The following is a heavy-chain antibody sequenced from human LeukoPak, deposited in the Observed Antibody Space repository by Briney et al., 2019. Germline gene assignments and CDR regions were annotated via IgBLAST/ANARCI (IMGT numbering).Heavy chain of an antibody. D-gene: IGHD3-22*01. J-gene: IGHJ4*02. V-gene: IGHV1-69*13. CDR1: GGTFSSYA. CDR2: IIAIFGTA. CDR3: AITPYYYDSSGYYYGN. Sequence: GASVKVSCKASGGTFSSYAISWVRRAPGPGLEWMGGIIAIFGTANNAQKFHGRVTITPDESTSTAYMELSSLRSEDTAVYYCAITPYYYDSSGYYYGNWGQGTLVTVSS.